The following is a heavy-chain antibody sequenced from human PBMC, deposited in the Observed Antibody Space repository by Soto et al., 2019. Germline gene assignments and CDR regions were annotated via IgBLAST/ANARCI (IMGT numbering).Heavy chain of an antibody. CDR1: GFSFSISP. V-gene: IGHV3-30-3*01. Sequence: GGSLRLSCAASGFSFSISPMHWVRQAPGKGPEWVALISYDGTNKFYADSVKGRFTISRDNSKSTLYLQVDGLRPEDAAVYYCARDPKTSGGQHWAFNYFDSWGQGTLVTVSS. CDR3: ARDPKTSGGQHWAFNYFDS. CDR2: ISYDGTNK. D-gene: IGHD7-27*01. J-gene: IGHJ4*02.